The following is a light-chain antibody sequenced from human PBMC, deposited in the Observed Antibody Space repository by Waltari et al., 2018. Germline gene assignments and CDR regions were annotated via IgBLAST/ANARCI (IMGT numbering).Light chain of an antibody. Sequence: QSALTQPASVSGTPGQSITISCRGTTRAVGSYDLVSWYQQHPGEAPKLLICEVFKRPPDTSSRFSGAKSGSTASLTISGLQPEDEADYYCCSYAGRGTYVFGSGTKVTVL. J-gene: IGLJ1*01. V-gene: IGLV2-23*02. CDR3: CSYAGRGTYV. CDR2: EVF. CDR1: TRAVGSYDL.